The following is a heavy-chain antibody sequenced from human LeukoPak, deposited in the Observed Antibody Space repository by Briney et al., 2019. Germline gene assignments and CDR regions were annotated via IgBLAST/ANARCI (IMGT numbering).Heavy chain of an antibody. Sequence: SETLSLTCTVSGDSISSSNCYWGWIRQPPGKGLEWIGSIYFSGGTYYNASLKSRVAISVDTSKNQFSLKLSSVTAADTAGYYCAGGGVESGWYFDYWGQGTLVTVSS. CDR3: AGGGVESGWYFDY. CDR1: GDSISSSNCY. V-gene: IGHV4-39*07. CDR2: IYFSGGT. D-gene: IGHD6-19*01. J-gene: IGHJ4*02.